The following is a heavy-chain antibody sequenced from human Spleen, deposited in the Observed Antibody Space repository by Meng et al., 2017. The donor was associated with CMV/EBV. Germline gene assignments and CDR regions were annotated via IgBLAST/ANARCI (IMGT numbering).Heavy chain of an antibody. J-gene: IGHJ4*02. CDR2: IYHSGST. CDR3: ARAKNYFDS. Sequence: GSLRLSCTVSGYSISSGFYWGWVRQPPGKGLEWIGSIYHSGSTYYNPSLKSRVTMSVETSKNQLSLELRSVTAADTAVYYCARAKNYFDSWGQGALVTVSS. CDR1: GYSISSGFY. V-gene: IGHV4-38-2*02.